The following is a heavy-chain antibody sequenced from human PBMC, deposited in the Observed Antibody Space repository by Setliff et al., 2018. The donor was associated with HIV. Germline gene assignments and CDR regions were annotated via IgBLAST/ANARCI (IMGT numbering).Heavy chain of an antibody. D-gene: IGHD3-9*01. J-gene: IGHJ6*03. V-gene: IGHV4-59*08. Sequence: SETLSLTCTVSGGSISTYYWSWIRQPPGKGLEWIGSIYFTGSSDNNPSLKSRVTISVDTPKNQFSLKLSSVTAADTAVYYCASHQHNFTGYYYYYYYMAVWGRGTMVTVSS. CDR2: IYFTGSS. CDR3: ASHQHNFTGYYYYYYYMAV. CDR1: GGSISTYY.